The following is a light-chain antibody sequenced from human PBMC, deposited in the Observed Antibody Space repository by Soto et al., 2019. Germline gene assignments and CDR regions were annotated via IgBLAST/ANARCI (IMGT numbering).Light chain of an antibody. Sequence: ALTQPASVSGSPGQSITISCTGTSSDVGGYNYVSWYQQHPGKAPKLMIYDVSNRPSGVSNRFSGSKSGNTASLTTSGLQAEDEADYYCSSYTGSSTYVVFGGGTKLTVL. CDR3: SSYTGSSTYVV. CDR1: SSDVGGYNY. V-gene: IGLV2-14*01. CDR2: DVS. J-gene: IGLJ2*01.